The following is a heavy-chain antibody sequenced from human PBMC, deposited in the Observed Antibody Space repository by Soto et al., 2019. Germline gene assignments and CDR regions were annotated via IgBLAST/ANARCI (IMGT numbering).Heavy chain of an antibody. J-gene: IGHJ6*02. CDR1: GFTFSSYA. Sequence: EGSLRLSCAASGFTFSSYAMHWVRQAPGKGLEWVAVISYDGSNKYYADSVKGRFTISRDNSKNTLYLQMNSLRAEDTAVYYCARDLIVGATIYYYYYGMDVWGQGTTVTVSS. CDR3: ARDLIVGATIYYYYYGMDV. V-gene: IGHV3-30-3*01. CDR2: ISYDGSNK. D-gene: IGHD1-26*01.